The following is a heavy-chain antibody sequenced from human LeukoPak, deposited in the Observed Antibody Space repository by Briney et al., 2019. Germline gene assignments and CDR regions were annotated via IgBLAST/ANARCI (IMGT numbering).Heavy chain of an antibody. V-gene: IGHV3-23*01. CDR1: GVTFSSYA. CDR2: ISGSGGST. CDR3: AKLAPERSVRYFDWLYYFDY. Sequence: GGSPRLSCAASGVTFSSYAMSWGRHAPGKGLGWVSAISGSGGSTYYADSVKGRFTISRDNSKNTLYLQMNSLRAEDTAVYYCAKLAPERSVRYFDWLYYFDYWGQGTLVTVSS. D-gene: IGHD3-9*01. J-gene: IGHJ4*02.